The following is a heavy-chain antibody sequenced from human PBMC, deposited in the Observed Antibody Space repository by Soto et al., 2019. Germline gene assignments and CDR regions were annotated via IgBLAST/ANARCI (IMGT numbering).Heavy chain of an antibody. V-gene: IGHV4-30-4*02. J-gene: IGHJ6*02. CDR1: GGSISSGDYH. D-gene: IGHD2-21*02. Sequence: SETLSLTCTVSGGSISSGDYHWSWIRQSPGKGLEWIAYIYYSGGTYYNPSLESRVTISLDTSKNQFSPNLSSVTAADTAVYYCTRDGDGRMTTNPYYYYGMDVWGPGITVTVSS. CDR2: IYYSGGT. CDR3: TRDGDGRMTTNPYYYYGMDV.